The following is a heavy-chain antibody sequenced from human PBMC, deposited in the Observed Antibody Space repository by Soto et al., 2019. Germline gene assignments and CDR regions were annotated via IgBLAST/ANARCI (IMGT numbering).Heavy chain of an antibody. CDR1: GGSISSSSYY. CDR2: IYYSGST. J-gene: IGHJ5*02. D-gene: IGHD2-2*01. V-gene: IGHV4-39*01. CDR3: ARLVVVPAMTNWFDP. Sequence: SETLSLTCTVSGGSISSSSYYWGWIRQPPGKGLEWIGSIYYSGSTYYNPSLKSRVTISVDTSKNQFSLKLSSVTAADTAVYYCARLVVVPAMTNWFDPWGQGTLVTVSS.